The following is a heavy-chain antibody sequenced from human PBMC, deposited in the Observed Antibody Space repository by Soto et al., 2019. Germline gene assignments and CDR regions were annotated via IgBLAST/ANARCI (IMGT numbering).Heavy chain of an antibody. Sequence: SETMCLTCAVSSGYIISSNWWSWVRQPPGKGLEWIGEIYHSGSTNYNPSLKSRVTISVDKSKNQFSLKLSSVTAADTAVYYCAKEADNGSGSFPHPRIFDYWGQGTLVTVSS. CDR2: IYHSGST. D-gene: IGHD3-10*01. V-gene: IGHV4-4*02. J-gene: IGHJ4*02. CDR3: AKEADNGSGSFPHPRIFDY. CDR1: SGYIISSNW.